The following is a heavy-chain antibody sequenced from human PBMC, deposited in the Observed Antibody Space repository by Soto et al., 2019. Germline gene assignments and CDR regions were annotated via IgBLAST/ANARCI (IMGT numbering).Heavy chain of an antibody. Sequence: EVQLLESGGGLVQPGGSLRLSCAASGCTFSRYAMSWVRQAPGKGLEWVSAISGSGGSTYYADCVKGRFTISRDNSKNTLYLQMNSLRAEDTAVYYCAKGGPYYYDSSGYYDYWGQGTLVTVSS. CDR1: GCTFSRYA. V-gene: IGHV3-23*01. D-gene: IGHD3-22*01. CDR3: AKGGPYYYDSSGYYDY. J-gene: IGHJ4*02. CDR2: ISGSGGST.